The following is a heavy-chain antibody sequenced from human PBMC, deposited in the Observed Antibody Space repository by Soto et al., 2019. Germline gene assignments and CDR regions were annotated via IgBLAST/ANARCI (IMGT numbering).Heavy chain of an antibody. CDR3: ASVGQLWWVDY. CDR2: ISYDGSNK. Sequence: QVQLVESGGGVVQPGRSLRLSCAASGFTFSSYVMHWVRQAPGKGLEWVAVISYDGSNKYYADSVKGRFSISRDNSKNTLDLQMNSLRAEETAVYYGASVGQLWWVDYWGQGTLVTVSS. D-gene: IGHD5-18*01. J-gene: IGHJ4*02. CDR1: GFTFSSYV. V-gene: IGHV3-30-3*01.